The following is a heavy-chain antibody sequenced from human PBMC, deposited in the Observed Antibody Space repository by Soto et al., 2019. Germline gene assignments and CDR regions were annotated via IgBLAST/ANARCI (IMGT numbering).Heavy chain of an antibody. CDR3: ARQVVTASSPIYYFDY. Sequence: GASVKVSCKASGYTFTSYAMHWVRQAPGQRLEWLGRINAGNGNTKYSQKFQGRVTITRDTSASTAYMELSSLRSEDTAMYYCARQVVTASSPIYYFDYWGQGILVTVSS. V-gene: IGHV1-3*01. J-gene: IGHJ4*02. D-gene: IGHD2-21*02. CDR1: GYTFTSYA. CDR2: INAGNGNT.